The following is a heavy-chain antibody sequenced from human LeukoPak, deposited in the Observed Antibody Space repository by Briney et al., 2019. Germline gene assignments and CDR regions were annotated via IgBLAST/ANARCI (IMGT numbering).Heavy chain of an antibody. D-gene: IGHD6-19*01. Sequence: ASVKVSCKASGYSFTSHYIHWVRQAPGQGLEWMGIINPSRSSTSYAQKFQGRVTVTRDTSTSTVYMDLSSLGSEDTAVYYCARGYSSGFGNWGQGTLVTVSS. CDR2: INPSRSST. CDR1: GYSFTSHY. CDR3: ARGYSSGFGN. V-gene: IGHV1-46*01. J-gene: IGHJ4*02.